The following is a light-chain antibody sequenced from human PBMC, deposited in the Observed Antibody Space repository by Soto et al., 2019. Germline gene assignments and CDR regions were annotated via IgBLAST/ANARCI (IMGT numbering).Light chain of an antibody. CDR1: RSLFYSPHNKSY. CDR2: WAS. CDR3: QQYYRAPRT. Sequence: DIVMTQSPDSLAVSLGERATINCTSGRSLFYSPHNKSYLAWYQQKVGQPPQMLIYWASTRESGVPDRFRGSWSGTDFTLTISSLQADDVAVYYCQQYYRAPRTFGQGTKVE. V-gene: IGKV4-1*01. J-gene: IGKJ2*01.